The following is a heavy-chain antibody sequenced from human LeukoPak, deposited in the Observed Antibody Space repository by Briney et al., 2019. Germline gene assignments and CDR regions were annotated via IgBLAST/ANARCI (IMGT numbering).Heavy chain of an antibody. CDR1: GFIFNKHA. CDR3: ANTILTGAL. CDR2: LSGSGGST. J-gene: IGHJ4*02. D-gene: IGHD2-2*02. Sequence: GGSLRLSCAASGFIFNKHAMSWVRQAPGKGLEWVSGLSGSGGSTDYADSVKGRFTVSRDNSKNTLFLQMNSLRAEDTAVYYCANTILTGALWGQGTLVTVSS. V-gene: IGHV3-23*01.